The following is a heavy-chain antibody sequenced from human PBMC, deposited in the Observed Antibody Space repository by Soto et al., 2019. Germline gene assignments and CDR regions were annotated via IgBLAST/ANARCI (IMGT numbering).Heavy chain of an antibody. CDR3: ARDNHGDYADYYYYYGMDV. V-gene: IGHV4-30-4*01. Sequence: PSETLSLTCTVSGGSISSGDYYWSWIRQPPRKGLEWIGYIYYSGSTYYNPSLKSRVTISVDTSKNQFSLKLSSVTAADTAVYYCARDNHGDYADYYYYYGMDVWGQGTTVT. J-gene: IGHJ6*02. CDR2: IYYSGST. D-gene: IGHD4-17*01. CDR1: GGSISSGDYY.